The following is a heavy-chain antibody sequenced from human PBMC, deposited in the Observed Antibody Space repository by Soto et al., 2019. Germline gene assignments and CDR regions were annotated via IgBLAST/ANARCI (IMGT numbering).Heavy chain of an antibody. V-gene: IGHV1-69*02. Sequence: QVQLVQSGAEVKKPGSSVKVSCKASGGTFSSYTISWVRHAPGPGLEWMGRIIPILGIANYAQKFQGRVTITADKSTRTAYMERSSLRSEDTAVYYCARGEDVVVVAATRDPPAGFDPWGQGTLVTVSS. D-gene: IGHD2-15*01. J-gene: IGHJ5*02. CDR2: IIPILGIA. CDR3: ARGEDVVVVAATRDPPAGFDP. CDR1: GGTFSSYT.